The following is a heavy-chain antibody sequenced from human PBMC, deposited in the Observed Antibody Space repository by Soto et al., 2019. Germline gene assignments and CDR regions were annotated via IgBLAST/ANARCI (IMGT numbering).Heavy chain of an antibody. D-gene: IGHD1-26*01. Sequence: SLRLYCAASGFTFRNYAIHWVRQAPGKGLEWVAVISRDGSHKYYLDSVKGRFTISRDNSKDTVNLLMNSLRDDDSAMYYCARSRNSAVADSFDFWGQGTLVTVSS. CDR3: ARSRNSAVADSFDF. V-gene: IGHV3-30*04. CDR2: ISRDGSHK. J-gene: IGHJ4*02. CDR1: GFTFRNYA.